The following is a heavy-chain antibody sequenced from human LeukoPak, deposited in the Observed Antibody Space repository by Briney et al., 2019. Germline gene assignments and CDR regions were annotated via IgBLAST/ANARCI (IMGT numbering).Heavy chain of an antibody. CDR2: ISWNSGSI. J-gene: IGHJ5*02. Sequence: GGSLRLSCAASGFTFDDYAMHWVRQAPGKGLEWVSGISWNSGSIGYADSVKGRFTISRDNAKNSLYLQMNSLRAEDTALYYCAKEQRSWFDPWGQGTLVTVSS. CDR1: GFTFDDYA. V-gene: IGHV3-9*01. D-gene: IGHD6-25*01. CDR3: AKEQRSWFDP.